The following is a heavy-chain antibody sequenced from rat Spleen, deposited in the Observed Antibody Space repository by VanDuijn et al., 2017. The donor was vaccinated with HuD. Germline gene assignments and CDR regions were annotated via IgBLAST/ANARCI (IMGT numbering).Heavy chain of an antibody. Sequence: EVQLVESGGGLVQPGRSLKLSCVTSGFTFNYYWMTWIRQAPGKGLEWVASITNASGGTHYRDSVKGRFTISRDNAKNTQSLQMDSLRSEDTATYYCARQTTIAGMDAWGQGASVTVSS. CDR2: ITNASGGT. CDR3: ARQTTIAGMDA. J-gene: IGHJ4*01. CDR1: GFTFNYYW. V-gene: IGHV5-31*01. D-gene: IGHD1-2*01.